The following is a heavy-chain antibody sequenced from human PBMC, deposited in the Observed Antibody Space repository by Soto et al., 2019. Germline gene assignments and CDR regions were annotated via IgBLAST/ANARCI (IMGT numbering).Heavy chain of an antibody. Sequence: SETLSLTCAVYGVSFSGYYWSWIRQPPGKGLEWIGEINHSGSTNYNPSLKSRVTISVDTSKNQFSLKLSSVTAADTAVYYCARGYGRLEPWGQGTRVNVSS. V-gene: IGHV4-34*01. CDR2: INHSGST. CDR3: ARGYGRLEP. CDR1: GVSFSGYY. D-gene: IGHD4-17*01. J-gene: IGHJ5*02.